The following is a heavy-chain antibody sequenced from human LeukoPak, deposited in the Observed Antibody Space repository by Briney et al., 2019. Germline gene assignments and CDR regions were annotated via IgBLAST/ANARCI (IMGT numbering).Heavy chain of an antibody. CDR3: ARHGSRAVAGYFDY. J-gene: IGHJ4*02. Sequence: SETLSLTCGVSGGSISGTNWWSWVRQPPGQGLEWIGEISLAGQTNYNPSLNGRVTMSLDKSSNQLSLRLTSVTAADTAVYYCARHGSRAVAGYFDYWGQGTLVTVSS. D-gene: IGHD6-19*01. CDR1: GGSISGTNW. CDR2: ISLAGQT. V-gene: IGHV4/OR15-8*02.